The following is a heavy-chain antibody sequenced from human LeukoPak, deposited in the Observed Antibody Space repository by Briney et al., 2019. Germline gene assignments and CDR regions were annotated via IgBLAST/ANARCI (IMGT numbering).Heavy chain of an antibody. CDR3: ARGIPMDDAFDI. V-gene: IGHV1-2*02. CDR1: GYTFTGYY. Sequence: ASVKVSCKASGYTFTGYYMHWVRQAPGQGLEWMGWINPNSGGTNYAQKFQGRVTMTRDTSISTAYMELSRLRSDDAAVYYCARGIPMDDAFDIWGQGTMVTVSS. CDR2: INPNSGGT. J-gene: IGHJ3*02.